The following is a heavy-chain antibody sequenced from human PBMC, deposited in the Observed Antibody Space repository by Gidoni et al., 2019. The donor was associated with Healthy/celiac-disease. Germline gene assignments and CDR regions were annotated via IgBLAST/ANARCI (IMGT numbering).Heavy chain of an antibody. CDR3: ARIIAAAGRDFDY. CDR2: IKHNSGGT. Sequence: QVQLVQSGAEVKKPGASVKVSCKASGYSFTGYYMHWVRQAPGQGLEWMGWIKHNSGGTNYAQKFQGRVTMTRDTSISTAYMELSRLRSDDTAVYYCARIIAAAGRDFDYWGQGTLVTVSS. J-gene: IGHJ4*02. D-gene: IGHD6-13*01. V-gene: IGHV1-2*02. CDR1: GYSFTGYY.